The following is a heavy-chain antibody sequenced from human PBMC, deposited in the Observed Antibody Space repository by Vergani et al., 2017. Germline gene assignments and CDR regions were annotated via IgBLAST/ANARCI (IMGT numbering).Heavy chain of an antibody. Sequence: QVQLVQSGAEVKKPGASVKVSCKASGYTFTDYFMHWVRQAPGQGLEWMGWLNPNSGGTNYAQKFQGRVTMTRDTSISTAYRELSNLRSDDTAVYYCARVGTSSNRDYFDYWGQGTLVTVSS. CDR2: LNPNSGGT. D-gene: IGHD2-2*01. J-gene: IGHJ4*02. V-gene: IGHV1-2*02. CDR1: GYTFTDYF. CDR3: ARVGTSSNRDYFDY.